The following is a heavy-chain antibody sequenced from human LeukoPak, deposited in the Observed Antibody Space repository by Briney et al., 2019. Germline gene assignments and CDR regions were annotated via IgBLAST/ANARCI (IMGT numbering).Heavy chain of an antibody. CDR2: VYPGDSDT. V-gene: IGHV5-51*01. Sequence: GESLKISCKGSGYSFTRNWIGWVRQMPGKGLEWMGIVYPGDSDTRYSPSFQGQVTISADKSISTAYLQWSTLKASDTAMYYCARLYSGYDSYFDYWGQGTLVTVSS. CDR3: ARLYSGYDSYFDY. CDR1: GYSFTRNW. D-gene: IGHD5-12*01. J-gene: IGHJ4*02.